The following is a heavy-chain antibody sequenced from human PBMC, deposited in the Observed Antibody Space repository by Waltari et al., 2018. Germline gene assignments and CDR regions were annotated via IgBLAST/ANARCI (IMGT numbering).Heavy chain of an antibody. CDR3: ARDRSQVVTPRWYFDL. J-gene: IGHJ2*01. V-gene: IGHV4-59*01. CDR2: IYYSGST. D-gene: IGHD2-21*02. CDR1: GGSISSYY. Sequence: QVQLQESGPGLVKPSETLSLTCTVSGGSISSYYWSWNRQPPGKGLEWIGYIYYSGSTNYNPSLKSRVTISVDTSKNQFSLKLSSVTAADTAVYYCARDRSQVVTPRWYFDLWGRGTLVTVSS.